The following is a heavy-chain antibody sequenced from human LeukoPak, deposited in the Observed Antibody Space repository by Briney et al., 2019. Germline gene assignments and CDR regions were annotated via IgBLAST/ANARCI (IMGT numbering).Heavy chain of an antibody. CDR3: AREQYGDHFDN. CDR1: GFTFSSYS. CDR2: ISSSSSTI. J-gene: IGHJ4*02. D-gene: IGHD4-17*01. V-gene: IGHV3-48*04. Sequence: GGSLRLSCAASGFTFSSYSMNWVRQAPGKGLEWVSYISSSSSTIYYADSVKGRFTISRDNAKNSLYLQMNSLRVDDTAVYYCAREQYGDHFDNWGQGTLVTVSS.